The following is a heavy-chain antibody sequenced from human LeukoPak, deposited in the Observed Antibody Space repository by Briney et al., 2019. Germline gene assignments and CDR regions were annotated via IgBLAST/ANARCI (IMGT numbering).Heavy chain of an antibody. Sequence: GGSLRLSCAASGFTFDDYGMHWVRQAPGKGLEWVSGISWNSGSIGYADSVKGRFTISRDNAKNSLYLQMNSLRAEDTALYYCAKDGGGYSYGLDAFDIWGQGTMVTVSS. CDR3: AKDGGGYSYGLDAFDI. CDR2: ISWNSGSI. CDR1: GFTFDDYG. V-gene: IGHV3-9*01. D-gene: IGHD5-18*01. J-gene: IGHJ3*02.